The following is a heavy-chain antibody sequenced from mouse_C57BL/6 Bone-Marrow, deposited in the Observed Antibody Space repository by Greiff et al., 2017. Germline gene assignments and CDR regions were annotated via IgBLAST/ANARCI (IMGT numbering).Heavy chain of an antibody. V-gene: IGHV1-69*01. CDR1: GYTFTSYW. D-gene: IGHD1-1*01. CDR3: ARGFITTVVDH. Sequence: VQLQQPGAELVMPGASVKLSCKASGYTFTSYWMHWVKQRPGQGLEWIGEIDPSDSYTNYNQKFKGKSTLTVDKSSSTAYMQLSSLTSEDSAVYYCARGFITTVVDHWGQGTTLTVSS. J-gene: IGHJ2*01. CDR2: IDPSDSYT.